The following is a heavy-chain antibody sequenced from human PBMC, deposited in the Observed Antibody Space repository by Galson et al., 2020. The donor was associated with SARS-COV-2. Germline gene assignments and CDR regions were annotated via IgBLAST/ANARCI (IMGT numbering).Heavy chain of an antibody. J-gene: IGHJ6*02. CDR2: ISSSSSTI. D-gene: IGHD2-2*01. Sequence: GGSLRLSCAASGFTFSSYSMNWVRQAPGKGLEWVSYISSSSSTIYYADSVKGRFTISRDNAKNSLYLQMNSLRAGDTAVYYWARERSRGIGGMEGWGQGTTVTVS. CDR3: ARERSRGIGGMEG. V-gene: IGHV3-48*01. CDR1: GFTFSSYS.